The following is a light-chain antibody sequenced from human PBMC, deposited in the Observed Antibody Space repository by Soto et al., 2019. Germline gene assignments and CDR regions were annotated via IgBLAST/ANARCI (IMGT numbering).Light chain of an antibody. CDR1: SSDVGVYNS. V-gene: IGLV2-14*01. CDR3: SSYTSNNSWV. CDR2: DVS. J-gene: IGLJ3*02. Sequence: QSALPQSASVSGSPGQSITISCTGTSSDVGVYNSVSWYQQHPGKAPKLIIYDVSTRPSGVSTRFSGSKSGNTASLTISGLQAEDEADYSCSSYTSNNSWVFGGGTKLTVL.